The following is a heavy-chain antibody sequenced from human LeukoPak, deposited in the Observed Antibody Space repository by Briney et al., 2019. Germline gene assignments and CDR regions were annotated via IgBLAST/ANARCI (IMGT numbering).Heavy chain of an antibody. D-gene: IGHD3-22*01. CDR3: ARSTYYYDSSGYYSLYYFDY. J-gene: IGHJ4*02. CDR1: GGSISSYY. V-gene: IGHV4-59*01. Sequence: SETLSLTCTVSGGSISSYYWSWIRQPPGKGLEWIGYIYYSGSTNYNPSLKSRATISVDTSKNQFSLKLSSVTAADTAVYYCARSTYYYDSSGYYSLYYFDYWGQGTLVTVSS. CDR2: IYYSGST.